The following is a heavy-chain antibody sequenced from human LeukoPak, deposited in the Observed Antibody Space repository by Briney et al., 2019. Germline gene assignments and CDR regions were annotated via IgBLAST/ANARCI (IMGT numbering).Heavy chain of an antibody. Sequence: PGGSLRLSCASSGFTFSSYSMNWVRQAPGKGLEWVSSISSSSSYIYYADPVMGRFTISRDNAKNSLYLQMNSLRAEDTAVYYCASSRRLDYWGQGTLVTVSS. CDR3: ASSRRLDY. CDR2: ISSSSSYI. CDR1: GFTFSSYS. J-gene: IGHJ4*02. V-gene: IGHV3-21*01.